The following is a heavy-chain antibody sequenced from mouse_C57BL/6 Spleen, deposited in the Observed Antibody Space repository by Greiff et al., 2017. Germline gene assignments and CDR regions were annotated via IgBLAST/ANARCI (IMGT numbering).Heavy chain of an antibody. V-gene: IGHV5-6*01. D-gene: IGHD1-1*01. CDR1: GFTFSSYG. Sequence: EVHLVESGGDLVKPGGSLKLSCAASGFTFSSYGMSWVRQTPDKRLEWVATICSGGSYTYYPDSLKGRFTISRDNAKNTLYLQMRSLKSEDTAMYYCARGVTTVVATDYFDYWGQGTTLTVSS. CDR2: ICSGGSYT. J-gene: IGHJ2*01. CDR3: ARGVTTVVATDYFDY.